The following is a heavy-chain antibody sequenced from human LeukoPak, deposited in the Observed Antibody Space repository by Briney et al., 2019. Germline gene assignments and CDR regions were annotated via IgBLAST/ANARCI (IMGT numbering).Heavy chain of an antibody. CDR1: GFTFSSYG. J-gene: IGHJ4*02. D-gene: IGHD6-6*01. CDR2: IWYDGSNK. V-gene: IGHV3-33*06. Sequence: GRSLGFSCAASGFTFSSYGMHWVRQAPGKGLEWVAVIWYDGSNKYYADSVKGRFTISRDNSKNTLFLQMNSLRAEDTAVYYCAKDLVLYSSSDYWGQGTLVTVSS. CDR3: AKDLVLYSSSDY.